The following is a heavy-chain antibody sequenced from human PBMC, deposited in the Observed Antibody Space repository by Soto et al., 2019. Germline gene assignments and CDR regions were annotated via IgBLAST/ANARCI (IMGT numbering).Heavy chain of an antibody. CDR2: IIPIFGTA. V-gene: IGHV1-69*01. D-gene: IGHD5-18*01. J-gene: IGHJ4*02. Sequence: QVQLVQSGAEVKKPGSSVKVSCKASGGTFSSYAITWVRQAPGQGIEWMGGIIPIFGTANYAQKFQGRVTITADESTSTAYKELSSLSSEDTAVYYCARGYSYGYAIAYWGQGTLVNVSS. CDR3: ARGYSYGYAIAY. CDR1: GGTFSSYA.